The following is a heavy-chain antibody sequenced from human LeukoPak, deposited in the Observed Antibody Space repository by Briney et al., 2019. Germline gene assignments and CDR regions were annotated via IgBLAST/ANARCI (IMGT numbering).Heavy chain of an antibody. CDR1: GYSFTSYW. CDR3: ARHGRYCSSTSCYADAFDI. Sequence: GESLKISCKGSGYSFTSYWIGWVRQMPGKGLEWMGIIYPGDSGTRYSPSFQGQVTISADKSISTAYLQWSSLKASDTAMYYCARHGRYCSSTSCYADAFDIWGQGTMVTVSS. CDR2: IYPGDSGT. D-gene: IGHD2-2*01. V-gene: IGHV5-51*01. J-gene: IGHJ3*02.